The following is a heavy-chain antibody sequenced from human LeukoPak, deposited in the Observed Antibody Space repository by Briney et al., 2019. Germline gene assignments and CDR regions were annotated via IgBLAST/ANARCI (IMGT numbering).Heavy chain of an antibody. CDR2: INHSGST. CDR1: GGSFSGYY. V-gene: IGHV4-34*01. D-gene: IGHD4-11*01. CDR3: ARGLGVTTPLLYYYYMDV. J-gene: IGHJ6*03. Sequence: SETLSLTCAVYGGSFSGYYWSWLRQPPGKGLEWIGEINHSGSTNYNPSLKSRVTISVDTSKNQFSLKLSSVTAADTAVYYCARGLGVTTPLLYYYYMDVWGKGTTVTVSS.